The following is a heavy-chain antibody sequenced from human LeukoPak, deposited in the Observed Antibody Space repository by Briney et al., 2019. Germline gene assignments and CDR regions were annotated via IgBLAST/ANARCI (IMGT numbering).Heavy chain of an antibody. CDR1: GYTFTSYY. CDR3: ARDPDSNYDFWSGYPQFDP. J-gene: IGHJ5*02. D-gene: IGHD3-3*01. Sequence: ASVTVSCKASGYTFTSYYMHWVRQAPGQGLEWMGIINPSGGSTSYAQKFQGRVTMTRDTSTSTVYMELSSLRSEDTAVYYCARDPDSNYDFWSGYPQFDPWGQGTLVTVSS. CDR2: INPSGGST. V-gene: IGHV1-46*01.